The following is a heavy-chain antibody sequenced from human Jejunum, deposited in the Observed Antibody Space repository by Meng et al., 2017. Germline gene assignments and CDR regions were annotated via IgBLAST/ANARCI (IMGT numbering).Heavy chain of an antibody. CDR2: INPDGSEK. V-gene: IGHV3-7*01. J-gene: IGHJ4*02. CDR3: ARCYWSSAWY. CDR1: GFTFSCCW. Sequence: GESLKISCAASGFTFSCCWMSWVRQAPGKGLEWVANINPDGSEKYYVDSEKGRFTISRDNAKNSLYLQMISLRAEDTAVYYCARCYWSSAWYWVQGALVTVSS. D-gene: IGHD6-19*01.